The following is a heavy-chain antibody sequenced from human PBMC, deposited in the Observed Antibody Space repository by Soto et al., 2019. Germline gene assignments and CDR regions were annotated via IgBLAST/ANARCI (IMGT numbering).Heavy chain of an antibody. Sequence: QVQLVQSGAEVKKPGASVKVSCKASGYTFNDYYLHWVRQAPGQGLEWMGMINPSGGSQSYAQKFRGRVTMTRETSTTTVYMEVSSLKAEDTAVYYCARPPFPGCLNAVCYPLDYWGQGTLVTVSS. CDR2: INPSGGSQ. CDR3: ARPPFPGCLNAVCYPLDY. D-gene: IGHD2-8*01. J-gene: IGHJ4*02. V-gene: IGHV1-46*02. CDR1: GYTFNDYY.